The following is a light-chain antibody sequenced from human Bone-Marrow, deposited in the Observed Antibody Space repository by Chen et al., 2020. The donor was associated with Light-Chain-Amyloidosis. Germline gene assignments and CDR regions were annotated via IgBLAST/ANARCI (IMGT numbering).Light chain of an antibody. CDR1: SSDVDGYVY. V-gene: IGLV2-14*03. Sequence: QSALSQPASVSGAPGQSITISCTGASSDVDGYVYVSWYQQHPGKAPKLIIYEVTHRPSGVSDRFSGSKSGNTASLTISGLQTEDEADYYCNSYTSSSTVFGGGTKLTVL. CDR3: NSYTSSSTV. J-gene: IGLJ3*02. CDR2: EVT.